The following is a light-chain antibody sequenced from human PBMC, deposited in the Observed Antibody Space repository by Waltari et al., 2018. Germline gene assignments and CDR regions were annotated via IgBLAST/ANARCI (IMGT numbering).Light chain of an antibody. CDR2: RND. V-gene: IGLV1-47*01. CDR1: TPHIGTHS. Sequence: QSVLTQPPSASGTPGQRVTISCPGTTPHIGTHSVYWYQQFPGTAPKLLIYRNDQRPSGVPDRFSGSKSGTSASLAISGLRSEDEADYYCAAWDDSLSGRVFGGGTKLTVV. CDR3: AAWDDSLSGRV. J-gene: IGLJ3*02.